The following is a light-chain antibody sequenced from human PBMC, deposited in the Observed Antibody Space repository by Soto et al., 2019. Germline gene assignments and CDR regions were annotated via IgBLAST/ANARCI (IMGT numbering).Light chain of an antibody. V-gene: IGKV3-11*01. CDR1: QSVRSY. CDR2: DES. J-gene: IGKJ5*01. Sequence: EIVFTQSPGTLSLSPGERATLSCRASQSVRSYLAWYQQKPGQAPRLLIYDESKRATGIPARFSGSGSGTDFTLTISSLEPEDFAVYYCQQSSSFGQGTRLEIK. CDR3: QQSSS.